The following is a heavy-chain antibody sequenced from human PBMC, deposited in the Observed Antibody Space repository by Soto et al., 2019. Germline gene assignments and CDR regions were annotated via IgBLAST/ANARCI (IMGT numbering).Heavy chain of an antibody. CDR1: GFSLSTGGMC. V-gene: IGHV2-70*01. Sequence: SGPTLVNPTQTLTLTCTCSGFSLSTGGMCVSWIRQPPGKALEWLALIDWDDDKYYSTSLKTRLTISKDTSKNQVVLTMTNMDPVDTATYYCARSAVAGTTQDYYYYGMDVWGQGTTVTVSS. CDR3: ARSAVAGTTQDYYYYGMDV. D-gene: IGHD6-19*01. CDR2: IDWDDDK. J-gene: IGHJ6*02.